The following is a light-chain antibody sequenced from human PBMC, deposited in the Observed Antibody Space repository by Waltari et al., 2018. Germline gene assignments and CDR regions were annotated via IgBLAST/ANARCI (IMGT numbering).Light chain of an antibody. CDR3: QHYNSWPPGTT. J-gene: IGKJ1*01. V-gene: IGKV3-15*01. Sequence: EIVMTQSPVTLSVSPGEGATLSCRARQSDSINLAWYQQRPGQAPRLLIYSASTRATGVPAMFSGSGSGTEFTLTIISLQYDDFAVYYCQHYNSWPPGTTFGQGTKLEIK. CDR2: SAS. CDR1: QSDSIN.